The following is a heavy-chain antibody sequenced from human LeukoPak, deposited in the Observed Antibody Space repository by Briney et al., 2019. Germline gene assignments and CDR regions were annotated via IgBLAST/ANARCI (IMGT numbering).Heavy chain of an antibody. V-gene: IGHV3-21*04. CDR1: TFTFSSYT. CDR3: ARGGSVGATGYFDY. J-gene: IGHJ4*02. CDR2: ISPSGNSK. Sequence: GGSLRLSCATSTFTFSSYTMNWVRQAPGKGLEWVSSISPSGNSKYHADSVKGRFTISRDNAKSSLDLQMNSLRAEDAALYYCARGGSVGATGYFDYWGQGTLVTVSS. D-gene: IGHD1-26*01.